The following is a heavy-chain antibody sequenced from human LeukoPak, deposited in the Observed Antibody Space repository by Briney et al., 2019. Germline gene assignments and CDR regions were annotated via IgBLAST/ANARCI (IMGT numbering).Heavy chain of an antibody. CDR3: ARVLGHYDILAYFDY. D-gene: IGHD3-9*01. J-gene: IGHJ4*02. Sequence: PGGSLRLSCAASGFSFTTYWMSWVRQAPGKGLEWVANIKQDGTEKYYVDSVKGRFTISRDNAKNSLYLQMNSLRVEDTAVYYCARVLGHYDILAYFDYWGQGTLVTVSS. CDR2: IKQDGTEK. CDR1: GFSFTTYW. V-gene: IGHV3-7*03.